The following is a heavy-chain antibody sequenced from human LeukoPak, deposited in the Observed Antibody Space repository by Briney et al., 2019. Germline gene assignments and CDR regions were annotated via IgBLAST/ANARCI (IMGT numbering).Heavy chain of an antibody. D-gene: IGHD3-22*01. CDR2: MNPNSGNT. Sequence: ASVKVSCKVSGYTLTELSMHWVRQAPGKGLEWMGWMNPNSGNTGYAQKFQGRVTMTRNTSISTAYMELSSLRSEDTAVYYCARTNYYEDYWGQGTLVTVSS. J-gene: IGHJ4*02. CDR3: ARTNYYEDY. V-gene: IGHV1-8*01. CDR1: GYTLTELS.